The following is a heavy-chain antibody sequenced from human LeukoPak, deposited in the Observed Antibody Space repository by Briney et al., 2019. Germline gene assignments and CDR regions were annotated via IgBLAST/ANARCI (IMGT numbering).Heavy chain of an antibody. CDR2: LNPNSGNT. D-gene: IGHD3-10*01. Sequence: WASVKVSCKASGYTFTSYDINRVRQATGQGVEWMGWLNPNSGNTGYAQKFPGRVTMTRNTSISTAYMELSSLRSEDTAVYYCARAANYYGSGSYYNEGNWFDPWGQGTLVTVSS. CDR1: GYTFTSYD. CDR3: ARAANYYGSGSYYNEGNWFDP. V-gene: IGHV1-8*01. J-gene: IGHJ5*02.